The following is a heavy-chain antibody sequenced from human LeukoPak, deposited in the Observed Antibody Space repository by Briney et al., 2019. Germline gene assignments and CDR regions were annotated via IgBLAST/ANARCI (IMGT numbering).Heavy chain of an antibody. J-gene: IGHJ4*02. V-gene: IGHV3-30*18. CDR2: ISYDGTIK. Sequence: GGSLRLSCAASGFTFSSYAMHWVRQAPGRGLEWVAVISYDGTIKYYADSVKGRFTISRDNSKNTLYLQMNSLRAEDTAVYYCANLHDYWGQGTLVTVSS. CDR1: GFTFSSYA. CDR3: ANLHDY.